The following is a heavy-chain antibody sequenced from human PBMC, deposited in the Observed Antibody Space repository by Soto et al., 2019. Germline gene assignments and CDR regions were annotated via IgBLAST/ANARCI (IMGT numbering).Heavy chain of an antibody. D-gene: IGHD3-3*01. J-gene: IGHJ3*02. CDR2: INPATGAA. V-gene: IGHV1-2*02. Sequence: QLHLVQSGAVVKKPGASVTVSCSASGYPVTAYYMHWVRQAPGRGLEWRGGINPATGAAKYTQTFQGRVIMTRDTSTSTVFMELSGLPSEEPAGFYCARGGGVGVAGSAAFEMWGQGTLVTVSS. CDR1: GYPVTAYY. CDR3: ARGGGVGVAGSAAFEM.